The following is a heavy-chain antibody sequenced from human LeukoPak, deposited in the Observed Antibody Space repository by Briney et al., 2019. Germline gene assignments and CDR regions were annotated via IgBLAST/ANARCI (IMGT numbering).Heavy chain of an antibody. CDR2: LYYGGNT. D-gene: IGHD4-17*01. Sequence: SETLSLTCTVSGGSINSRSYYWDWIRQPPGKGLEWIGNLYYGGNTHYNPSLKSRVTISADTSNNQFSLNLSSVTATDTAVYYCARGGDYRDYGDYDWFDPWGQGTLVTVSS. CDR1: GGSINSRSYY. V-gene: IGHV4-39*01. J-gene: IGHJ5*02. CDR3: ARGGDYRDYGDYDWFDP.